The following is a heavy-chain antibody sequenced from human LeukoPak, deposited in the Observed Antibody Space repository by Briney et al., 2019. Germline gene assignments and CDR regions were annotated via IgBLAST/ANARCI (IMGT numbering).Heavy chain of an antibody. CDR1: GFTFSSYG. CDR2: IRYDGSNK. J-gene: IGHJ4*02. CDR3: AKEDCGGDCRSYYFDY. Sequence: GGSLRLSCAASGFTFSSYGMHWVRQAPGKGLEWVAFIRYDGSNKYYADPVKGRFTISRDNSKNTLYLQMNSLRAEDTAVYYCAKEDCGGDCRSYYFDYWGQGTLVTVSS. D-gene: IGHD2-21*01. V-gene: IGHV3-30*02.